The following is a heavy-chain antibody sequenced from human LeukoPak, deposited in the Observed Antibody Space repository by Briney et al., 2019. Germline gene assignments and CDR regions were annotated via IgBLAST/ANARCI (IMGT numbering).Heavy chain of an antibody. CDR1: GFTFSSYW. Sequence: GGSLRLSCAASGFTFSSYWMSWVRQAPGKGLEWVATIKRDGSGEYYVDSVKGRFTISRDNAKNSLYLQMNSLRAEDTAVYYCARDPTVTNFHDAFDIWGQGTMVTGSS. D-gene: IGHD4-17*01. CDR2: IKRDGSGE. V-gene: IGHV3-7*05. J-gene: IGHJ3*02. CDR3: ARDPTVTNFHDAFDI.